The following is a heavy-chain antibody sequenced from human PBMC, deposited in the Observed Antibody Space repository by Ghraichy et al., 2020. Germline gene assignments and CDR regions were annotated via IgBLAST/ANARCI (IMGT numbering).Heavy chain of an antibody. CDR3: AKQDHVVCSPRTCYLDH. Sequence: GGSLRLSCGASGFPFSSFAMSWVRQAPGKGLEWVSSVSESGRLTYYADSVKGRFIISRDNPKNSLYLQMNTLTVEDTAVYYCAKQDHVVCSPRTCYLDHWGPGTLVTGPS. V-gene: IGHV3-23*01. CDR2: VSESGRLT. CDR1: GFPFSSFA. J-gene: IGHJ4*02. D-gene: IGHD2-2*01.